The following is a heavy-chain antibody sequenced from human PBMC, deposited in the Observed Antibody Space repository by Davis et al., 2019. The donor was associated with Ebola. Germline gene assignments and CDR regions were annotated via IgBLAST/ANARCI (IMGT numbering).Heavy chain of an antibody. Sequence: SVKVSCKASGDTLNNFGISWVRQAPGQGLEWMGGVISLFATAKYAQRFQGRVTITADESTSTAYMELSSLTSEDTAVYYCARGYSGSYSLWGQGTMVTVSS. CDR1: GDTLNNFG. D-gene: IGHD1-26*01. J-gene: IGHJ3*01. V-gene: IGHV1-69*13. CDR3: ARGYSGSYSL. CDR2: VISLFATA.